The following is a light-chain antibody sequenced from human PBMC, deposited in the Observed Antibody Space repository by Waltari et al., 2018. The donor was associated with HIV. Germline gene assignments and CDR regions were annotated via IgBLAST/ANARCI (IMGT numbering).Light chain of an antibody. J-gene: IGLJ2*01. Sequence: SYVLTHPPSVSVAPGQTARITCGGNNIGSKGVHWDQQKPSQAPVLVVYDDSDRPSGIPERFSGSSSWNTATLTISRVEAGDEADFYCQVWDSSTDLRVFGGGTKLTVL. CDR3: QVWDSSTDLRV. CDR1: NIGSKG. CDR2: DDS. V-gene: IGLV3-21*02.